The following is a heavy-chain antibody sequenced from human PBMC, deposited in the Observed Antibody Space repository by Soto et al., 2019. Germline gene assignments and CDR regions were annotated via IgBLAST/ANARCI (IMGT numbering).Heavy chain of an antibody. J-gene: IGHJ4*02. V-gene: IGHV5-51*01. CDR3: ARRNGSQHYFDY. CDR2: IYPGDSDA. D-gene: IGHD1-26*01. Sequence: GESLKISCKGSGYSFTNYLIGWVRQMPGKGLESMGIIYPGDSDARYSPSFQGQVTISADKSTGTASLQWSSLKASDTAMYYCARRNGSQHYFDYWGQGTLVTVSS. CDR1: GYSFTNYL.